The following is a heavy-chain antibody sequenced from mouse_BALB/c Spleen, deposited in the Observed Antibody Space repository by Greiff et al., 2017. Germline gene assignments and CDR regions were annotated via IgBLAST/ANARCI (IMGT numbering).Heavy chain of an antibody. CDR1: GFTFSSYA. CDR3: ARHWDPYYFDY. V-gene: IGHV5-9-3*01. D-gene: IGHD4-1*01. J-gene: IGHJ2*01. Sequence: EVKLMESGGGLVKPGGSLKLSCAASGFTFSSYAMSWVRQTPEKRLEWVATISSGGSYTYYPDSVKGRFTISRDNAKNTLYLQMSSLRSEDKAMYYCARHWDPYYFDYWGQGTTLTVSS. CDR2: ISSGGSYT.